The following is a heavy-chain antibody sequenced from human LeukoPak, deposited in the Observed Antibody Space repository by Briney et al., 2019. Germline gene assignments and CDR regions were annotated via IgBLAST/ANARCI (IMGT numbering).Heavy chain of an antibody. J-gene: IGHJ5*02. CDR3: ASLKKGNWFDP. V-gene: IGHV3-21*01. Sequence: GSLRLSCAAPGFTFSTNSMNWVRQAPGKGLEWVSSISSSSSYIYYADSVKGRFTISRDNAKNSLYLQMNSLRAEDTAVYYCASLKKGNWFDPWGQGTLVTVSS. CDR2: ISSSSSYI. CDR1: GFTFSTNS.